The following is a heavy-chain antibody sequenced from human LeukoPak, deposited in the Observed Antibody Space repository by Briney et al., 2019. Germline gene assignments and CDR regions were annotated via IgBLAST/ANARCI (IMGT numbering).Heavy chain of an antibody. CDR3: ARGPNSNWSGLDF. V-gene: IGHV3-74*01. J-gene: IGHJ4*02. Sequence: GGSLRLSCTASEFSFSGHWMHWARQLPGRGLVWVSRISPTGSTTSYADSVKGRFTVSRDNAKNTLYLQVNNLRAEDTAVYYCARGPNSNWSGLDFWGQGTLLTVSS. CDR2: ISPTGSTT. D-gene: IGHD6-6*01. CDR1: EFSFSGHW.